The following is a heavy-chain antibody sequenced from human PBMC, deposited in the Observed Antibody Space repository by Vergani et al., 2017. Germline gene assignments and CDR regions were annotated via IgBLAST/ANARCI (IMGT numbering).Heavy chain of an antibody. D-gene: IGHD3-10*01. CDR2: IHHSGDT. Sequence: QVQLQESGPGLVKPSETLTLTCDVSDSSIMTNPYWGWFRQSPGKGLEWIGCIHHSGDTHYNSSLKSRVSISIVSSSKFSLSLTSVTAPDTAIYYCARHRGSGGFFPSSYFYGMVVWCHGTTVTVSS. V-gene: IGHV4-38-2*01. CDR3: ARHRGSGGFFPSSYFYGMVV. J-gene: IGHJ6*02. CDR1: DSSIMTNPY.